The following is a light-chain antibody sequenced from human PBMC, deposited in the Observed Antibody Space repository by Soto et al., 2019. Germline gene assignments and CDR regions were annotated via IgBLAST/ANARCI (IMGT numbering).Light chain of an antibody. CDR1: SSNIGAGYD. CDR3: QSYDSSLSGWV. Sequence: QSVLTQPPSVSGAPGQRVTISCTGSSSNIGAGYDVHWYQQLPGTAPKLLIQGNSNRPSGVPDRFSGSKSGTSASLAIIGLQAEDEADYYCQSYDSSLSGWVFGGGTKVTVL. CDR2: GNS. V-gene: IGLV1-40*01. J-gene: IGLJ3*02.